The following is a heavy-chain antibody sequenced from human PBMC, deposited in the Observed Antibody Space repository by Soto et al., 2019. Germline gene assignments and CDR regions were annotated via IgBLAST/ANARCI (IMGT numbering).Heavy chain of an antibody. J-gene: IGHJ4*02. D-gene: IGHD5-18*01. CDR2: ISNDGNTK. Sequence: QVHLVESGGGVVQPGRSLRLSCAASGFRFSLHGMHWVRQAPGKGLEWMVVISNDGNTKYYADSVKGRLTISRDNSKNTLYLQMNSLRSEDTAVYYCAKDREDTAMVLGSWGQGTLVTVSS. CDR3: AKDREDTAMVLGS. V-gene: IGHV3-30*18. CDR1: GFRFSLHG.